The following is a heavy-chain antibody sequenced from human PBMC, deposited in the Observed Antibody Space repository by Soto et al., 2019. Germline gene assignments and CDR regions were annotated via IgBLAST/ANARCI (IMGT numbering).Heavy chain of an antibody. D-gene: IGHD3-10*01. CDR1: GFTFSAYY. Sequence: QVQLVESGGGLVRPGGSLRLSCAPSGFTFSAYYMTWIRQAPGKGLGWVSSISSSSTYTHYADSVRGRFTISRDNARNSLYLQMNSLRAEDTAVYYCARENYGSFDYWGQGTLVTVSS. CDR3: ARENYGSFDY. CDR2: ISSSSTYT. J-gene: IGHJ4*02. V-gene: IGHV3-11*05.